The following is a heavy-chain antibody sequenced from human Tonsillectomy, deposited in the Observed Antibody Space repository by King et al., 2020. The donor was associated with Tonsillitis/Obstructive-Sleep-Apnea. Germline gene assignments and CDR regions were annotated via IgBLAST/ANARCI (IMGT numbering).Heavy chain of an antibody. Sequence: VQLVESGGGLVQPGGSLRLSCAASGFTVSSNYMSWVRQAPGKGLEWVSVIYSGGSTYYPDSVKGRFTISRDNSKNTLYLQMNSLRAEDTAVYYCARVAPTVITSGDYWGQGTLVTVSS. CDR1: GFTVSSNY. CDR3: ARVAPTVITSGDY. V-gene: IGHV3-66*01. CDR2: IYSGGST. J-gene: IGHJ4*02. D-gene: IGHD4-11*01.